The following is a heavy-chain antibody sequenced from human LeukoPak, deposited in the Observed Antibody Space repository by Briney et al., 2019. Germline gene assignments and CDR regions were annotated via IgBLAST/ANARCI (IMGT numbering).Heavy chain of an antibody. J-gene: IGHJ5*02. V-gene: IGHV3-30*18. CDR1: GFTFSSYA. Sequence: PGTSLRLSCAASGFTFSSYAMHWVRQAPGKGLEWVAVISSDGGKEYYVDSVKGRFTISRDNSKNTLYLQMNSLRAEDTAVYYCAKAGDHVWGRNNWFDPWGQGTLVTVSA. CDR3: AKAGDHVWGRNNWFDP. D-gene: IGHD3-16*01. CDR2: ISSDGGKE.